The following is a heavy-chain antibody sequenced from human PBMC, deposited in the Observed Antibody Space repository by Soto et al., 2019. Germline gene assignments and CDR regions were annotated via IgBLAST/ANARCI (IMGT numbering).Heavy chain of an antibody. D-gene: IGHD3-10*01. CDR2: IYYSGST. V-gene: IGHV4-59*12. CDR3: ARVSSETHGDYYYYMDV. Sequence: SETLSLTCTVSGGSISSYYWSWIRQPPGKGLEWIGYIYYSGSTNYNPSLKSRVTISVDTSKNQFSLKLSSVTAADTAVYYCARVSSETHGDYYYYMDVWGKGTTVTVSS. J-gene: IGHJ6*03. CDR1: GGSISSYY.